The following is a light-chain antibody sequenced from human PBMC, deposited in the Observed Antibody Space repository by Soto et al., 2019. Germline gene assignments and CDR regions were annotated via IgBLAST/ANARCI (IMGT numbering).Light chain of an antibody. Sequence: QAVVTQESSFSVSPGGTVTLTCGLISGSVSTAHNPNWYQQTPGQAPRTLIYSTSTRSSGVPDRFSGSILGNKAALTITGAQANDESDYYCALFMGNGISVFGPGTKVTVL. V-gene: IGLV8-61*01. J-gene: IGLJ1*01. CDR2: STS. CDR3: ALFMGNGISV. CDR1: SGSVSTAHN.